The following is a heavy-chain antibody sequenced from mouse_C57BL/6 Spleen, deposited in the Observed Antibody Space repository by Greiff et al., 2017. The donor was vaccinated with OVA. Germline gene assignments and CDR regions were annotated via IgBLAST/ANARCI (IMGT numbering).Heavy chain of an antibody. CDR1: GYTFTDYE. CDR2: IDPETGGT. D-gene: IGHD4-1*01. J-gene: IGHJ2*01. CDR3: TTGTDSFDY. V-gene: IGHV1-15*01. Sequence: QVQLKESGAELVRPGASVTLSCKASGYTFTDYEMHWVKQTPVHGLEWIGAIDPETGGTAYNQKFKGKAILTADKSSSTAYMELRSLTSEDSAVYYCTTGTDSFDYWGQGTTLTVSS.